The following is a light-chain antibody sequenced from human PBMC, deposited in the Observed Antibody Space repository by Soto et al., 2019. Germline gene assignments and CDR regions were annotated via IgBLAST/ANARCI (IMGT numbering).Light chain of an antibody. CDR1: SSDVGGYNF. Sequence: QSALTQPRSVSGSPGQSVTISCTGTSSDVGGYNFVSWYQQHPGNAPKLMIYDVSKRPSGVPDRFSGSKSGITASLTISGLRADDEADYYCCSYAGTYIGIFGGGTKLTVL. V-gene: IGLV2-11*01. CDR3: CSYAGTYIGI. CDR2: DVS. J-gene: IGLJ2*01.